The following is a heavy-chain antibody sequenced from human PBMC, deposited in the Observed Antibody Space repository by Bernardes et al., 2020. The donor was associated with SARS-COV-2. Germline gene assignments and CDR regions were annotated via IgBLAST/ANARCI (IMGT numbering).Heavy chain of an antibody. J-gene: IGHJ4*02. CDR3: VRDGIRRDDY. CDR2: VSNLAPGT. Sequence: GSLRLSCVTSGFSVYDFGMSWVRQAPAKALEWVSTVSNLAPGTHYSDALNGRFTISRDKAKNILYLQMNGLRTDDTAIYYCVRDGIRRDDYWGQGTLVTVSS. CDR1: GFSVYDFG. V-gene: IGHV3-23*01.